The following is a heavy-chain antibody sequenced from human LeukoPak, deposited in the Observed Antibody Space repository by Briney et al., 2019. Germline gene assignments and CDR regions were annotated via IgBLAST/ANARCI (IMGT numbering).Heavy chain of an antibody. CDR3: AGGGKIAAAAPYNWFDP. CDR2: IRSSSSTI. Sequence: GGSLRLSCAASGFTFSSYSINWVRQAPGKGLEWVSYIRSSSSTIYYADSVKGRFTISTDNANNSLYLQMNSLRAEDTAVYYCAGGGKIAAAAPYNWFDPWGQGTLVTVSS. D-gene: IGHD6-13*01. J-gene: IGHJ5*02. CDR1: GFTFSSYS. V-gene: IGHV3-48*01.